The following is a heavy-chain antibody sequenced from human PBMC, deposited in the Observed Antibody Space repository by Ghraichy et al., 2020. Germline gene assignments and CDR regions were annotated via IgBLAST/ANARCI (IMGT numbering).Heavy chain of an antibody. CDR3: ARHLGGSYQVFDY. Sequence: SETLSLTCTVSGGSISSSNHYWGWIRQPPGKGLEWIGSIYYSGSAYYNPSLKSRVTISVDTSKSQFSLKLSSVTAADTAVYYCARHLGGSYQVFDYWGQGTLVTVSS. V-gene: IGHV4-39*01. J-gene: IGHJ4*02. CDR2: IYYSGSA. D-gene: IGHD1-26*01. CDR1: GGSISSSNHY.